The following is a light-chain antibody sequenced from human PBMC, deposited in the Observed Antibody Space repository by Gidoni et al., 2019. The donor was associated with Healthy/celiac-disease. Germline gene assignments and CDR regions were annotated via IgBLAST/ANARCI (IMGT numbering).Light chain of an antibody. CDR2: DAS. CDR1: QSVSSY. CDR3: QQRSNWRYT. Sequence: VSTQSPATLTLSLGDRATLSFRSSQSVSSYLAWYQQKPGQAPRLLIYDASNRATGIPARFSGSGSGTDFTLTISSLEPEDFAVYYCQQRSNWRYTFGQGTKLEIK. V-gene: IGKV3-11*01. J-gene: IGKJ2*01.